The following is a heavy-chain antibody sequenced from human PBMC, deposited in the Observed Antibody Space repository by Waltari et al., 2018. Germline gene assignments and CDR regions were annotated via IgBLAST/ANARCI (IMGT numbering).Heavy chain of an antibody. D-gene: IGHD3-10*01. J-gene: IGHJ4*02. CDR3: GRLGMATSEPVDY. V-gene: IGHV4-39*07. CDR2: IYHSGST. Sequence: QLQLQESGPGLVKPSETLSLTCTVSGCSISSGSSYWGWLRQPPGKGLEWIGSIYHSGSTYYSPSLKSRVTISVDTSKNQFSLRLSSVTAADTAVYYCGRLGMATSEPVDYWGQGTLVTVSS. CDR1: GCSISSGSSY.